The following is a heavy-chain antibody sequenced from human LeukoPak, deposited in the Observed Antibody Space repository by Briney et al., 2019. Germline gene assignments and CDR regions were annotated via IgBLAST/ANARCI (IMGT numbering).Heavy chain of an antibody. Sequence: SETLSLTCAVSGGSLTIDIWWSWVRQPPGKGLEWIGQIYRSGSTNYNPSLKSRVTILMDKSKNQLSLDLISVTAADTAVYYCARHVPITGILGFDSWGQGTLVTVSS. CDR2: IYRSGST. V-gene: IGHV4-4*02. D-gene: IGHD5-24*01. CDR1: GGSLTIDIW. CDR3: ARHVPITGILGFDS. J-gene: IGHJ4*02.